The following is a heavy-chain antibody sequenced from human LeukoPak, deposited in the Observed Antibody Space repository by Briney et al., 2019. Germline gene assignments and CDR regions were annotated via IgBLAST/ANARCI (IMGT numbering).Heavy chain of an antibody. CDR2: FDPEDGET. D-gene: IGHD3-10*01. CDR1: GYTLTELS. J-gene: IGHJ5*02. V-gene: IGHV1-24*01. Sequence: ASVKVSCKVSGYTLTELSMHWVRQAPGKGLEWMGGFDPEDGETIYAQKFQGRVTMTEDTSTDTAYMELSSLRSEDTAVYYCATEFILPYGVRGGKYNWFDPWGQGTLVTVSS. CDR3: ATEFILPYGVRGGKYNWFDP.